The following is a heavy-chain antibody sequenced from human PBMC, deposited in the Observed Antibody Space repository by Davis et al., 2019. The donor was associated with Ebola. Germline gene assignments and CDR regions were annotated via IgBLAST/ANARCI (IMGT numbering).Heavy chain of an antibody. CDR1: GYSFTSYG. D-gene: IGHD3-16*02. Sequence: ASVTVSCQASGYSFTSYGITWVRQAPGQGLEGMGRISGNSGDTKYSQNPQDRVTITTDTSTSTAYLELRSLKSDDTAVYYCARDPYYVWATYRRAGDAFNIWGPGTMVTVSS. J-gene: IGHJ3*02. CDR2: ISGNSGDT. V-gene: IGHV1-18*01. CDR3: ARDPYYVWATYRRAGDAFNI.